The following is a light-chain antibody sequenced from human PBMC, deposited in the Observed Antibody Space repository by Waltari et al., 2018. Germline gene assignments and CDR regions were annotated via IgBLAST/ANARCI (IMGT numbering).Light chain of an antibody. CDR3: QQLDKYPLT. J-gene: IGKJ4*01. CDR1: EGISTY. V-gene: IGKV1-9*01. Sequence: IQLTQSPSSLSASVGDKVTITCLASEGISTYLAWYQQQPGKAPKLLIYGASTLHTGVPSRFSGSGSGTDFTLTISSLQPGDFATYYCQQLDKYPLTFGGGTKVEIK. CDR2: GAS.